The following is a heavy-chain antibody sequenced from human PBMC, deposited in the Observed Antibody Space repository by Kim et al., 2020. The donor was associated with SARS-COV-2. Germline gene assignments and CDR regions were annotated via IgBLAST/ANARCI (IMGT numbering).Heavy chain of an antibody. CDR1: GFTFGDYA. V-gene: IGHV3-9*01. CDR2: ISWNSGSI. D-gene: IGHD3-10*01. Sequence: GGSLRLSCAASGFTFGDYAMHWVRQAPGKGLEWVSGISWNSGSIGYADSVKGRFTISRDNAKNSLYLQMNSLRAEDTALYYCAKDLYPYYYGSGTHLSGDWGQGTLVTVSS. J-gene: IGHJ4*02. CDR3: AKDLYPYYYGSGTHLSGD.